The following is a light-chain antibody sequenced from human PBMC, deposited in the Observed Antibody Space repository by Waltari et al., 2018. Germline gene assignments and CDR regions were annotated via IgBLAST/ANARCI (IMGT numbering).Light chain of an antibody. CDR1: RGHCGTA. V-gene: IGLV4-69*01. CDR3: RTGGDGTGV. J-gene: IGLJ3*02. CDR2: VNSDGSH. Sequence: QLAQTQSPSASAPPGAPVTLTRPLRRGHCGTATAWLRQQQERGPRYLMKVNSDGSHSKGDKMPGRFSGSSCGTEHYLTISSLHSEDEADYYCRTGGDGTGVFGGGTKLTVL.